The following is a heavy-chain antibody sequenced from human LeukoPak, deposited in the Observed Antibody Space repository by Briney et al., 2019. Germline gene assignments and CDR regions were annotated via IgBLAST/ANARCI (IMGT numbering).Heavy chain of an antibody. D-gene: IGHD3-3*01. CDR2: FDPEDGET. Sequence: ASVKVSCKVSGYTLTELSMHWVRQAPGKGLEWMGGFDPEDGETIYAQKFQGRVTITADESTSTAYMELSSLRSEDTAVYYCAREPRYDFWSGYYEGPEDYYGMDVWGQGTTVTVSS. J-gene: IGHJ6*02. CDR3: AREPRYDFWSGYYEGPEDYYGMDV. V-gene: IGHV1-24*01. CDR1: GYTLTELS.